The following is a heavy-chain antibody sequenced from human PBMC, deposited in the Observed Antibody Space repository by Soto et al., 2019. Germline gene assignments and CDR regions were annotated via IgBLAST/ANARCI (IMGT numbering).Heavy chain of an antibody. Sequence: QVQLVQSGAEVKKPGASVKVSCKASGYTFTNHGISWLRQAPGQGLEWMGWISAYNGNTTHATKFQDRVALTRDTSTRTVYMELRSLTSDDTAVYYCARDVISVTGNWFDPWGQGTLVTVSS. CDR2: ISAYNGNT. CDR3: ARDVISVTGNWFDP. D-gene: IGHD6-19*01. J-gene: IGHJ5*02. CDR1: GYTFTNHG. V-gene: IGHV1-18*01.